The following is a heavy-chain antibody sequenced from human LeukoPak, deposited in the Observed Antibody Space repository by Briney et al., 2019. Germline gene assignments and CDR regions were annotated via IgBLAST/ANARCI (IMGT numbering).Heavy chain of an antibody. V-gene: IGHV4-61*02. CDR1: GGSITFGSYY. CDR2: IYTSGRT. Sequence: SQTLSLTCTVSGGSITFGSYYWTWIRQPAGKGLEWIGRIYTSGRTFYNPSLKSRVTISMDTSMNQFSLRLNSVTAADTAVYYCARARVIPASFADGGQGALVTVST. J-gene: IGHJ4*02. CDR3: ARARVIPASFAD. D-gene: IGHD3-16*01.